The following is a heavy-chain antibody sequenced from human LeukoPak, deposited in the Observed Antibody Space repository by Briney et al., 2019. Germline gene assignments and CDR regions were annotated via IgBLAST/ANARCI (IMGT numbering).Heavy chain of an antibody. CDR3: ARMPNDYVWGSYRYYFDY. CDR1: GVSFSSSPYF. Sequence: SETLSLTCTVSGVSFSSSPYFWGWIRQPPGKGLEWIGSIFYSGSTNYNPSLKSRVTISVDTSKNQFSLKLSSVTAADTAVYYCARMPNDYVWGSYRYYFDYWGQGTLVTVSS. D-gene: IGHD3-16*02. J-gene: IGHJ4*02. CDR2: IFYSGST. V-gene: IGHV4-39*07.